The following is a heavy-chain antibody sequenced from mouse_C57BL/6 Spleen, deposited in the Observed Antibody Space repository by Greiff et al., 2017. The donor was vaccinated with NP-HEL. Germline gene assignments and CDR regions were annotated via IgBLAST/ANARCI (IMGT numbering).Heavy chain of an antibody. CDR3: ARDDPYFDY. Sequence: VMLVESGPELVKPGASVKISCKASGYAFSSSWMNWVKQRPGKGLEWIGRIYPGDGDTNYNGKFKGKATLTADKSSSTAYMQLSSLTSEDSAVYFCARDDPYFDYWGQGTTLTVSS. CDR2: IYPGDGDT. V-gene: IGHV1-82*01. J-gene: IGHJ2*01. CDR1: GYAFSSSW.